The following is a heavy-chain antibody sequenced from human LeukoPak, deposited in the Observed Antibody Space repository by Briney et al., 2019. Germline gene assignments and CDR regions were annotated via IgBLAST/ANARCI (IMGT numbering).Heavy chain of an antibody. J-gene: IGHJ4*02. CDR3: ARPFYFDSIDI. V-gene: IGHV3-74*01. CDR1: GFTFSSSF. Sequence: GGSLRLSCVASGFTFSSSFMDWVRQVPGKGLAWVSRINSGNITTYADSVKGRFTISRDNAKNTLYLQMNSLRAEDTAVYYCARPFYFDSIDIWGQGTLVTVSS. D-gene: IGHD3-22*01. CDR2: INSGNIT.